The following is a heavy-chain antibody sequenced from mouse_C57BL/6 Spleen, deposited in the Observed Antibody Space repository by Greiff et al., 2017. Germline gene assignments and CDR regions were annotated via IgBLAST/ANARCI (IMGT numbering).Heavy chain of an antibody. CDR2: INPSNGGT. CDR3: ARGLPQMDH. D-gene: IGHD2-2*01. Sequence: QVQLQQPGTELVKPGASVKLSCKASGYTFTSYWMHGVKQRPGQGLGWIGNINPSNGGTNHNAKFKSKATLTVDKSSSTAYMQLSSLTSDDSAVYYCARGLPQMDHWGQGTSGTVSS. V-gene: IGHV1-53*01. J-gene: IGHJ4*01. CDR1: GYTFTSYW.